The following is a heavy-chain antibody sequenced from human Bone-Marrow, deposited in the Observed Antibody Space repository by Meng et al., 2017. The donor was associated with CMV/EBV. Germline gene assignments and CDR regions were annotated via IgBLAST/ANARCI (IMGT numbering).Heavy chain of an antibody. CDR3: AKDIIPGITMIVYYFDY. J-gene: IGHJ4*02. D-gene: IGHD3-22*01. CDR1: GFTFDDYA. CDR2: ISWNSGSI. V-gene: IGHV3-9*01. Sequence: SLKISCAASGFTFDDYAMHWVRQAPGKGLEWVSGISWNSGSIGYADSVKGRFTISRDNAKNSLYLQMNSLRAEDTALYYCAKDIIPGITMIVYYFDYWGQGTLVTFSS.